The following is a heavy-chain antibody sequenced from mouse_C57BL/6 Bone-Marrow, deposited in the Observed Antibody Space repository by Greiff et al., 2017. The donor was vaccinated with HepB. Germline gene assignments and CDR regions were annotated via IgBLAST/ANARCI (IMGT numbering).Heavy chain of an antibody. V-gene: IGHV1-54*01. CDR3: ARSGYDGYYGWYFDV. CDR1: GYAFTNYL. J-gene: IGHJ1*03. Sequence: VQLQQPGAELVKPGTSVKVSCKASGYAFTNYLIEWVKQRPGQGLEWIGVINPGSGGTNYNEKFKGKATLTADKSSSTAYMQLSSLTSEDSAVYFCARSGYDGYYGWYFDVWGTGTTVTVSS. CDR2: INPGSGGT. D-gene: IGHD2-3*01.